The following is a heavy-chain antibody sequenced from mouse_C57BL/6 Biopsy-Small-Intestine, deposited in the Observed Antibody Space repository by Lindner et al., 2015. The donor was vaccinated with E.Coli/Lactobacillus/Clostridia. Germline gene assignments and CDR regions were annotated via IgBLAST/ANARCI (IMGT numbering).Heavy chain of an antibody. CDR3: ARGNARARDAFDL. CDR2: IKPTGGTT. Sequence: SVKVSCKASGYTFTSYYVYWVRQAPGQGLECMGMIKPTGGTTSYAQKFQGRVTMTRDTSTSMVYMELSSLRSDDTAIYYCARGNARARDAFDLWGQGTVISVSS. V-gene: IGHV1-59*01. J-gene: IGHJ3*01. CDR1: GYTFTSYY.